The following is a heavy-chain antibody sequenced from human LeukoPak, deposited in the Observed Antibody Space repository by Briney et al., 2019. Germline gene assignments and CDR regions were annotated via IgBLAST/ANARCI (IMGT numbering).Heavy chain of an antibody. CDR1: GYTFTRYG. Sequence: VASVKVSCKASGYTFTRYGISWVRQAPGQGLEWMGWISAYNGNTNYAQNLQGRVTMTTDTSTSTAYMELRSLRSDDTAVYYCARVPHYYGSGSYNYWGRGTLVTVSS. CDR3: ARVPHYYGSGSYNY. J-gene: IGHJ4*02. D-gene: IGHD3-10*01. CDR2: ISAYNGNT. V-gene: IGHV1-18*01.